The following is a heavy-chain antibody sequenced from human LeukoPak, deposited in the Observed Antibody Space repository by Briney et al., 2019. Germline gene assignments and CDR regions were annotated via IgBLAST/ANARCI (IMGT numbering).Heavy chain of an antibody. D-gene: IGHD1-7*01. Sequence: GGSQRLSCVVSGFTFSSYNFNWVRQAPGKGLEWVSSIGISTTYIYYADSVKGRFAISRDNSKNTLYLQMNSLRAEDTAVYYCARDGWHYEFDYWGQGTLVTVSS. CDR1: GFTFSSYN. CDR2: IGISTTYI. V-gene: IGHV3-21*01. J-gene: IGHJ4*02. CDR3: ARDGWHYEFDY.